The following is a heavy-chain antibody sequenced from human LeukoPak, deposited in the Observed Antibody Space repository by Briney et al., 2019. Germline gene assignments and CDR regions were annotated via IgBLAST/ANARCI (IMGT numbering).Heavy chain of an antibody. CDR3: ARVPPIVVVPAAGRDWFDP. V-gene: IGHV1-18*01. Sequence: ASVKVSCKASGYTFTSYGISWVRQAPGQGLEWMGWISAYNGNTNYAQKLQGRVTMTTDTSTSTAYMELRSLRSDDTAVYYCARVPPIVVVPAAGRDWFDPWGQGTLVTVSS. D-gene: IGHD2-2*01. CDR1: GYTFTSYG. CDR2: ISAYNGNT. J-gene: IGHJ5*02.